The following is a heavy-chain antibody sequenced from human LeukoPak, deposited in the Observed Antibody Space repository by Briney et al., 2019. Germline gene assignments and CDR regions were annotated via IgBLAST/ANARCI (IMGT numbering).Heavy chain of an antibody. J-gene: IGHJ5*02. Sequence: GGSLRLSCESSGFTFSSDWRYWVRQAPGRGPVWVSGIKPDGTYTHYADSVKGRFTISRDDAKNTLYLQMNSLRVEDTAVYYCANYWYPWGPGTLVTVSS. CDR2: IKPDGTYT. CDR1: GFTFSSDW. D-gene: IGHD2-8*02. V-gene: IGHV3-74*01. CDR3: ANYWYP.